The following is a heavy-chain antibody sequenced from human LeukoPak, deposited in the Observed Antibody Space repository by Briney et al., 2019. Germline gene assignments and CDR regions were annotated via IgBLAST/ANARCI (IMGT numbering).Heavy chain of an antibody. D-gene: IGHD1-26*01. CDR3: ARGRRVGAIDY. CDR2: INHSGST. J-gene: IGHJ4*02. CDR1: GGSFSGYY. Sequence: PSETLSLTCAVYGGSFSGYYWSWIRQPPGKGLEWTGEINHSGSTNYNPSLKSRVTISVDTSKNQFSLKLSSVTAADTAVYYCARGRRVGAIDYWGQGTLVTVSS. V-gene: IGHV4-34*01.